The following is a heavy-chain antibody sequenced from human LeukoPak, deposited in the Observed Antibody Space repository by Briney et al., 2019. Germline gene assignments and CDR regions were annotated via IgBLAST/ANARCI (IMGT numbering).Heavy chain of an antibody. Sequence: PGGSLRLSCAASGFTFSSYAMSWVRQAPGKGLEWVSAISGSGGSTYYADSVKGRFTISRDNSKNTLYLQMNSLRAEDTAVYYCAKDYYDILTGGMDVRGKGTTVTVSS. CDR2: ISGSGGST. V-gene: IGHV3-23*01. J-gene: IGHJ6*04. CDR3: AKDYYDILTGGMDV. CDR1: GFTFSSYA. D-gene: IGHD3-9*01.